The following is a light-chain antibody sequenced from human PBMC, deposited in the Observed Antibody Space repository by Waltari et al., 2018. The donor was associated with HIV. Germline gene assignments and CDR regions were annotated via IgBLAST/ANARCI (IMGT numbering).Light chain of an antibody. CDR3: AAWDDSLSGYV. V-gene: IGLV1-47*01. CDR1: SSHIGSNY. J-gene: IGLJ1*01. Sequence: QSVLTQPPSASGTPGQRVTISCSGSSSHIGSNYVYWYQQLQGTAPKLLIYRNNQRPSGVPDRFSGSKSGTSASLAISGLRSEDEADYYCAAWDDSLSGYVFGTGTKVTVL. CDR2: RNN.